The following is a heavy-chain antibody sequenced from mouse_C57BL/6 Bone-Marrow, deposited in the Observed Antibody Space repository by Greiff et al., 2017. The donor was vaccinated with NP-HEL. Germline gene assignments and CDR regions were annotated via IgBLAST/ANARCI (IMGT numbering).Heavy chain of an antibody. D-gene: IGHD2-1*01. CDR3: ASYYGNYGWYFDV. CDR1: GYTFTSYW. V-gene: IGHV1-7*01. Sequence: QVQLKQSGAELAKPGASVKLSCKASGYTFTSYWMHWVNQRPGQGLEWIGYINPSSGYTKYNQKFKDKATLTADKSSSTAYMQLSSLTYEDSAVYYCASYYGNYGWYFDVWGTGTTVTVSS. J-gene: IGHJ1*03. CDR2: INPSSGYT.